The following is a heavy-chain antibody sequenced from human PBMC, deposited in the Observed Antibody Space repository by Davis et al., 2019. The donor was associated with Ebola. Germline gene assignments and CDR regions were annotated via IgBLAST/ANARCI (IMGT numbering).Heavy chain of an antibody. Sequence: SETLSLTCTVSGGSISSYYWSWIRQPPGKGLEWIGSIYYSGSTYYNPSLKSRVTISVDTSKNQFSLKLSSVTAADTAVYYCARQIAVAAYYYYGMDVWGQGTTVTVSS. CDR1: GGSISSYY. CDR3: ARQIAVAAYYYYGMDV. J-gene: IGHJ6*02. D-gene: IGHD6-19*01. V-gene: IGHV4-59*05. CDR2: IYYSGST.